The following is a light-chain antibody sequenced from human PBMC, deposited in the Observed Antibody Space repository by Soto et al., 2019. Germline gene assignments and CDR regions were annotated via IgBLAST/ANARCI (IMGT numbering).Light chain of an antibody. CDR1: QSVDIS. J-gene: IGKJ1*01. V-gene: IGKV3-15*01. CDR2: GAS. CDR3: QQYRSWPRT. Sequence: MTQSPSTLSASVGDRVTITCRASQSVDISLAWYQQTPGQAPRLLIYGASTRATDMPGTFSGRGSGTEFTLTITSLRPEDFGVYYCQQYRSWPRTFGQGTKV.